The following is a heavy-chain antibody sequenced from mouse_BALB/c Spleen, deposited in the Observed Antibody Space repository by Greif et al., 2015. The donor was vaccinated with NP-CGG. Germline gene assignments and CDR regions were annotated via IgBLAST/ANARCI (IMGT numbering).Heavy chain of an antibody. CDR3: ASAMDY. J-gene: IGHJ4*01. V-gene: IGHV5-6-3*01. CDR2: INSNGGST. Sequence: EVKLVESGGGLVQPGGSLKLSCAASGFTFSSYGMSWVRQTPDKRLELVATINSNGGSTYYPDSVKGRFTISRDNAKNTLYLQMSSLKSEDTAMYYCASAMDYWGQGTSVTVSS. CDR1: GFTFSSYG.